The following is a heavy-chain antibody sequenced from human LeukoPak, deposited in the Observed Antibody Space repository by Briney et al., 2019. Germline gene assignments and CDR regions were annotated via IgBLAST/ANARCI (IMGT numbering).Heavy chain of an antibody. CDR1: GFTFSSYE. J-gene: IGHJ4*02. CDR2: ISSSGSTI. D-gene: IGHD3-10*01. Sequence: AGGSLRLSCAASGFTFSSYEMNWVRQAPGMGLEWVSYISSSGSTIYYADSVKGRFTISRDNAKNSLYLQMNSLRAEDTAVYYCARDLRGSGNYWGQGTLVTVSS. CDR3: ARDLRGSGNY. V-gene: IGHV3-48*03.